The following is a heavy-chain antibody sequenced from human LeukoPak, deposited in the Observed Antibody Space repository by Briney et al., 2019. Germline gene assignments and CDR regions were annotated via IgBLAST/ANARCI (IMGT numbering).Heavy chain of an antibody. D-gene: IGHD6-19*01. CDR1: GYTLTELS. J-gene: IGHJ4*02. CDR2: FDPEDGET. V-gene: IGHV1-24*01. CDR3: ATVHSAWTLFDY. Sequence: ASVKVSCKVSGYTLTELSMHWVRQAPGKGLEWMGGFDPEDGETIYAQKFQGRVTMTEDTSTDTAYMELSSLRSEDTAVYYCATVHSAWTLFDYWGQGTLVTVSS.